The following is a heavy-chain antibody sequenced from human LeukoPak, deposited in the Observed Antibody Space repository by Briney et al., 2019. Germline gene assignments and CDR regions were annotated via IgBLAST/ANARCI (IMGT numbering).Heavy chain of an antibody. J-gene: IGHJ5*02. Sequence: ASVKVSCKASGYTLTSYDINWVRQATGQGLEWMGWMNPNSGNTGYAQKFQGRVTITRNTSISTAYMELSSLRSEDTAVYYCARGSYYNWFDPWGQGTLVTVSS. V-gene: IGHV1-8*03. CDR1: GYTLTSYD. CDR2: MNPNSGNT. CDR3: ARGSYYNWFDP. D-gene: IGHD2-21*01.